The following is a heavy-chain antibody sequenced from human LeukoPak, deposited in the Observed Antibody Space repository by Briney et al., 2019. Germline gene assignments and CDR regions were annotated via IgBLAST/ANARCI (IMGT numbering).Heavy chain of an antibody. CDR1: GGSISSHY. CDR3: AREYSSGWYGSVGPFDP. J-gene: IGHJ5*02. V-gene: IGHV4-4*07. Sequence: SETLSLTCTVSGGSISSHYWSWIRQPAGKGLEWIGRIYTSGSTNYNPSLKSRVTMSVDTSKNQFSLKLSSVTAADTAVYYCAREYSSGWYGSVGPFDPWGQGTLVTVSS. CDR2: IYTSGST. D-gene: IGHD6-19*01.